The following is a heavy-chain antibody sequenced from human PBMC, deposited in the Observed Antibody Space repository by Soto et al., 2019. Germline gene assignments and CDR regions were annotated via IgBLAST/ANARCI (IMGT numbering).Heavy chain of an antibody. Sequence: PGEPLKISCKGSGYSFTSFWIGWVRQMPGKGLEWMGIIYPGDSDTRYIPSFQGQVTISADKSISTAYLQWSSLKASDTAMYYCARQQIPGELTAFDIWGQGTMVTVSS. CDR3: ARQQIPGELTAFDI. D-gene: IGHD1-26*01. V-gene: IGHV5-51*01. CDR1: GYSFTSFW. J-gene: IGHJ3*02. CDR2: IYPGDSDT.